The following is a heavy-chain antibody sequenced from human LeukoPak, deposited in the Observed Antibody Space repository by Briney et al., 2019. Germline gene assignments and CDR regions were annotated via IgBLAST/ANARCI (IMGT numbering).Heavy chain of an antibody. Sequence: SETLSLTCAVYGGSFSGYYWSWIRQPPGKGLEWIGEINHSGSTNYNPSLKSRVTISVDTSKNQFSLKLSSVTAADTAVYYCARGIVGADSFDYWGQGTLVTVSS. CDR2: INHSGST. CDR3: ARGIVGADSFDY. V-gene: IGHV4-34*01. CDR1: GGSFSGYY. J-gene: IGHJ4*02. D-gene: IGHD1-26*01.